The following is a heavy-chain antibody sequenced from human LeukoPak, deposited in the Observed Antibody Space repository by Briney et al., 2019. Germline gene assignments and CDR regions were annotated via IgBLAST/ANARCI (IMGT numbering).Heavy chain of an antibody. V-gene: IGHV4-34*01. D-gene: IGHD3-22*01. J-gene: IGHJ4*02. CDR1: GGSFSGYY. CDR2: IDHSGST. CDR3: ARLYYSDSSGYYYLKVKEIVQDY. Sequence: PSETLSLTCAVYGGSFSGYYWSWIRQPPGKGLGWIGEIDHSGSTNYNPSLKSRVTISLDTSKNQFSLKLSSVTAADTAVYYCARLYYSDSSGYYYLKVKEIVQDYWGQGTLVTVSS.